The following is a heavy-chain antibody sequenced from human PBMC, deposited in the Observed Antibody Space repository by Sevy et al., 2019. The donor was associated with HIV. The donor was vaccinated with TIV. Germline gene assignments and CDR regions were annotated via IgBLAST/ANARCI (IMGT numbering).Heavy chain of an antibody. CDR2: LKSDVYGGTV. V-gene: IGHV3-49*04. D-gene: IGHD6-13*01. CDR1: GFTFGDYC. J-gene: IGHJ4*02. CDR3: TRWKAAQSIFDY. Sequence: GGSLSLSCTASGFTFGDYCMSWVRQAPGKGLEWVAFLKSDVYGGTVDHAASVRGRFVISRDDSKTIAYLQMNDLITEDTGVYYCTRWKAAQSIFDYWGQGALVTVSS.